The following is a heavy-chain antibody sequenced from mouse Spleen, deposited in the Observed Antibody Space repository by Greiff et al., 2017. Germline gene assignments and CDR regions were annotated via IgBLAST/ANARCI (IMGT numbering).Heavy chain of an antibody. CDR3: ARDYYGSSYRYFDV. CDR2: ISDGGSST. Sequence: EVQGVESGGGLVKPGGSLKLSCAASGFTFSSYAMSWVRQTPEKGLEWVATISDGGSSTYYPANVKGRFTISRDNAKNNLYLQMSHLKSEDTAMYYCARDYYGSSYRYFDVWGTGTTVTVSS. V-gene: IGHV5-4*01. CDR1: GFTFSSYA. D-gene: IGHD1-1*01. J-gene: IGHJ1*03.